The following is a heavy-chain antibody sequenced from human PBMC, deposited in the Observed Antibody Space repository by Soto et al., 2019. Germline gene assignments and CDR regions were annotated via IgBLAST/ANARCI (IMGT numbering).Heavy chain of an antibody. CDR2: IYYSGST. Sequence: QVQLQESGPGLVKPSETLSLTCTVSGGSISSYYWSWIRQPPGKGLEWIGYIYYSGSTNYNPSLKSRFTLSVYTSKNQFSLKLSSVTAADTAVYYCARGPNCSGWPEYFQHWGQGTLVTVSS. V-gene: IGHV4-59*01. J-gene: IGHJ1*01. D-gene: IGHD6-19*01. CDR3: ARGPNCSGWPEYFQH. CDR1: GGSISSYY.